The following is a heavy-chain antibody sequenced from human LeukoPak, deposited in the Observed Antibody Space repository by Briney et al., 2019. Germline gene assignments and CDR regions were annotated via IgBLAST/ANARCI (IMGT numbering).Heavy chain of an antibody. CDR3: ARATVTTQLEY. J-gene: IGHJ4*02. CDR1: GGSISSGDYY. Sequence: SETLSLTCTVSGGSISSGDYYWSWLRQPPGKGLEWIGHIHHSGSTYYVPSVSSQMTISVDTSKNQFSLKLGSVTAADTAVYYCARATVTTQLEYWGQGTLVTVSS. V-gene: IGHV4-30-4*01. D-gene: IGHD4-17*01. CDR2: IHHSGST.